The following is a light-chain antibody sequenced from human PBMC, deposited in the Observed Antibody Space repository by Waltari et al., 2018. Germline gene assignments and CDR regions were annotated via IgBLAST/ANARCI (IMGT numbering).Light chain of an antibody. CDR2: GAS. CDR1: QSVNNNY. J-gene: IGKJ4*01. CDR3: QQYDTSPEA. V-gene: IGKV3-20*01. Sequence: EIVLTQSPGPLSLSPGERATPSCRASQSVNNNYLAWYQQKPGQAPRLLIYGASSRAAGIPDRFRGSGSGTDFTLTISRLEPEDFAVYYCQQYDTSPEAFGGGTKVEIK.